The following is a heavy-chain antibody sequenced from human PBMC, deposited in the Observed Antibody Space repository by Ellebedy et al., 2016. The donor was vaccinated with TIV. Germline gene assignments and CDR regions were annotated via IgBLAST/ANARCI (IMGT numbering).Heavy chain of an antibody. V-gene: IGHV3-30-3*01. CDR2: ISNDGRNK. CDR1: GFIFGDYA. J-gene: IGHJ6*04. Sequence: GGSLRLSXAASGFIFGDYAMHWVRQAPGKGLDWVGVISNDGRNKNYADSVKGRFTISRDNSRDTLYLQMNSLRAEDTAVYYCASQFSSGWYADVWGKGTTVTVSS. CDR3: ASQFSSGWYADV. D-gene: IGHD6-19*01.